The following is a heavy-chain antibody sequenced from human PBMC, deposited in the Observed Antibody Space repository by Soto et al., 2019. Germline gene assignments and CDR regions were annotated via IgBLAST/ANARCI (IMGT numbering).Heavy chain of an antibody. Sequence: GGSLRLSCAASGFTFSNAWMSWVRQAPGKGLEWVGRIKSKTDGGTTDYAAPVKGRFTISRDDSKNTLYLQMNSLKTADTAVYYCTTKWSGYDYYYYYYYMDVWGKGTTVTVSS. CDR2: IKSKTDGGTT. J-gene: IGHJ6*03. CDR1: GFTFSNAW. D-gene: IGHD5-12*01. CDR3: TTKWSGYDYYYYYYYMDV. V-gene: IGHV3-15*01.